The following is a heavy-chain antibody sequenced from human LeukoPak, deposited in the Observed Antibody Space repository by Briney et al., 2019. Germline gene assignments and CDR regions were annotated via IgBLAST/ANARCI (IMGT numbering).Heavy chain of an antibody. CDR2: ITGSGTNT. V-gene: IGHV3-23*01. D-gene: IGHD3-9*01. J-gene: IGHJ4*02. CDR1: GFTLSNYA. Sequence: GGSLRLSCVASGFTLSNYAMSWVGQAPGKGVEGVSAITGSGTNTYYADSVKGGFTISRDNSKNTVFLQMNSLRHEDAAIYYCVIWGDYDVLPGYYVPDYWGQGTLVTVSS. CDR3: VIWGDYDVLPGYYVPDY.